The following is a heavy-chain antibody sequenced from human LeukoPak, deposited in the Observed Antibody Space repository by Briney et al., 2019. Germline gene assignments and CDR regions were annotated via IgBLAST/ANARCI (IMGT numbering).Heavy chain of an antibody. Sequence: SGGSLILSCAASGFTFSSYGMHWVRQAPGKGLEWVAFIRYDGSNKYYADSVKGRFTISRDNSKNTLYLQMNSLRAEDTAVYYCAKGKDSKNPRLDYWGQGTLVTVSS. CDR1: GFTFSSYG. CDR3: AKGKDSKNPRLDY. J-gene: IGHJ4*02. CDR2: IRYDGSNK. V-gene: IGHV3-30*02. D-gene: IGHD1-1*01.